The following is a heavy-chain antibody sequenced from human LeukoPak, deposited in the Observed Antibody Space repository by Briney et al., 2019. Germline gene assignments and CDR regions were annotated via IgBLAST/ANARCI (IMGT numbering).Heavy chain of an antibody. V-gene: IGHV3-66*02. CDR1: GFTVTSSY. CDR2: LYSGGHT. CDR3: ARARCDSCGYGS. D-gene: IGHD3-22*01. Sequence: PGGSLRLSCAASGFTVTSSYMSWVHQAPGKGLEWVAVLYSGGHTYYAGSVRGRFTISRDTSKNTLYLQMDSLRSEDTAEYYCARARCDSCGYGSWGQGTLVTVSS. J-gene: IGHJ5*02.